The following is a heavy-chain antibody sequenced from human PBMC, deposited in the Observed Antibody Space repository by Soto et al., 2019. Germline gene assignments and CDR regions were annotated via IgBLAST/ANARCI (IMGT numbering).Heavy chain of an antibody. CDR1: GYTFTSYY. CDR2: INPSGGST. Sequence: GASVKVSCKASGYTFTSYYMHWVRQAPGQGLEWMGIINPSGGSTSYAQKFQGRVTMTRDTSTSTVYMELSSLRSEDTAVYYCARGNSGWSVRYYYGMDVWGQGTTVTVSS. D-gene: IGHD6-19*01. CDR3: ARGNSGWSVRYYYGMDV. J-gene: IGHJ6*02. V-gene: IGHV1-46*03.